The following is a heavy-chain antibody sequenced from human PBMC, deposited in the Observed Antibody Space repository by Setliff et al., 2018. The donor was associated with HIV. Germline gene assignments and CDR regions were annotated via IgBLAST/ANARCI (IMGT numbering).Heavy chain of an antibody. CDR1: RASFSSYY. D-gene: IGHD3-22*01. CDR3: ARGRYYDGSALPLDY. Sequence: SETLSLTCAVYRASFSSYYWSWIRQSPGKGLEWIAEMNYSGSTNYNPTLKSRVTMLVDTSKNQFSLNVTSVNAADTAVYYCARGRYYDGSALPLDYWGQGSLVTVS. CDR2: MNYSGST. V-gene: IGHV4-34*01. J-gene: IGHJ4*02.